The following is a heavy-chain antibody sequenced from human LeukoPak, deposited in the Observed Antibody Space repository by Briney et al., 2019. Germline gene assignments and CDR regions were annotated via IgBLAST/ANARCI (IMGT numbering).Heavy chain of an antibody. V-gene: IGHV3-30*18. CDR2: ISYDGSNK. Sequence: PGGSLRLSCSASGFTFSSYGMHWVRQAPGKGLEWVAVISYDGSNKYYADSVKGRFTISRDNSKNTLYLQMNSLRAEDTAVYYCAKDPSSHELLPSYYFDYWGQGTLVTVSS. CDR1: GFTFSSYG. D-gene: IGHD1-26*01. J-gene: IGHJ4*02. CDR3: AKDPSSHELLPSYYFDY.